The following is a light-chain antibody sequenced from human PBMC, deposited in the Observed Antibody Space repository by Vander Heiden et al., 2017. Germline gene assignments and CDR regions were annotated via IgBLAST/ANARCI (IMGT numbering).Light chain of an antibody. Sequence: DIQMTQSPSSLSASVGDRVTITCQARQDISNYLHWYQQKPGKAPKLLIYDASNLKTGVPSRFSGSGSGTDFTFTISSLQPEDIATYYCQQYDNLPMYTFGQGTKLEIK. CDR3: QQYDNLPMYT. V-gene: IGKV1-33*01. CDR1: QDISNY. J-gene: IGKJ2*01. CDR2: DAS.